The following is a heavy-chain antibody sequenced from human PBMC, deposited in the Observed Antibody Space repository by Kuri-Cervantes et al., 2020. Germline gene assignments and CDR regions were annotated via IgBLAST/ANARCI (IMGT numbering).Heavy chain of an antibody. D-gene: IGHD3-16*01. CDR2: ISSSGSTI. Sequence: GESLKISCAASGFTFSDYYMSWIRQAPGKGLEWVSYISSSGSTIYYADSVKGRFTISRDNAKNSLYLQMNSLRAEDTAVYYCAKAPTWGYDCWGQGTLVTVSS. J-gene: IGHJ4*02. CDR1: GFTFSDYY. CDR3: AKAPTWGYDC. V-gene: IGHV3-11*01.